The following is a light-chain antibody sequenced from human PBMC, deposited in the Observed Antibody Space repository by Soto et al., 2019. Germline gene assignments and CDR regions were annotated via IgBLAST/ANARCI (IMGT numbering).Light chain of an antibody. J-gene: IGKJ1*01. CDR2: GAS. CDR3: QQYNDWPPWT. Sequence: EIVMTQSPATLSVSPGERATLSCRASQSVSSNLAWYQQKPCQAPRLLLYGASTRATGIPARFSGGGSGTEFTLTISSLQSEDFAVYYCQQYNDWPPWTFGQGTKVEVK. CDR1: QSVSSN. V-gene: IGKV3-15*01.